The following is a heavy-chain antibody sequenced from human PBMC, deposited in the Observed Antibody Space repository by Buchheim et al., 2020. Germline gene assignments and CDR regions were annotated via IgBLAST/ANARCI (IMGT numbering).Heavy chain of an antibody. CDR3: ARDRDGYGY. J-gene: IGHJ4*02. V-gene: IGHV3-7*01. CDR2: IKEDGSEK. Sequence: EVQLVESGGGLVQPGGSLRLSCAASGFIFRRSWMSWVRQAPGKGLEWVANIKEDGSEKYYVDSVKGRFTISRDNARNSVFLQMNSLRVEDTAVYYCARDRDGYGYWGQGTL. CDR1: GFIFRRSW. D-gene: IGHD5-24*01.